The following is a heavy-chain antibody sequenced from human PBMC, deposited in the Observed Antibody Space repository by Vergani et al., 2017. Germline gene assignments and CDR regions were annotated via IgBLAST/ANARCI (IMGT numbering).Heavy chain of an antibody. J-gene: IGHJ6*03. CDR2: ISWNSGSI. CDR1: GFTFDDYA. CDR3: AKTKGDYYYDMDV. V-gene: IGHV3-9*01. Sequence: EVQLVESGGGLVQPGRSLRLSCAASGFTFDDYAMHWVRQAPGKGLEWVSGISWNSGSIGYADSVKGRFTISRDNAKNSLYLQMNSLRAEDTALYYCAKTKGDYYYDMDVWGKGTTVTVSS.